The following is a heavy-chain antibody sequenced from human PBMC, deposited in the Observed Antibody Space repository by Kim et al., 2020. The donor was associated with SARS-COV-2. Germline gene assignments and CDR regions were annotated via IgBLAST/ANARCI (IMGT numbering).Heavy chain of an antibody. J-gene: IGHJ6*03. Sequence: SETLSLTCTVSGGSISSGGHYWSWIRQHPGKGLEWIGYIYYSGSTYYNPSLKSRVTISVDTSKNQFSLKLSSVTAADTAVYYCARALRRYYYMDVWGKGTTVTVSS. D-gene: IGHD4-17*01. CDR2: IYYSGST. CDR3: ARALRRYYYMDV. CDR1: GGSISSGGHY. V-gene: IGHV4-31*03.